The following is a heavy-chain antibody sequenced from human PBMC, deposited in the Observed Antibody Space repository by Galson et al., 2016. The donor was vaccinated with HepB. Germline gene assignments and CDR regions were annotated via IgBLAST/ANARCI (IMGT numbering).Heavy chain of an antibody. CDR3: ARAMGQYQLLPFAMNV. CDR1: AFTFSRYS. V-gene: IGHV3-21*01. Sequence: SLRLSCAASAFTFSRYSMSWVRQAPGRGLEWLSSISSGSDYIHYDDSVKGRFTISRDNAKNSLYLHLSRLRVDDTAVYYCARAMGQYQLLPFAMNVWGQGTMVAVSS. J-gene: IGHJ6*02. CDR2: ISSGSDYI. D-gene: IGHD2-21*01.